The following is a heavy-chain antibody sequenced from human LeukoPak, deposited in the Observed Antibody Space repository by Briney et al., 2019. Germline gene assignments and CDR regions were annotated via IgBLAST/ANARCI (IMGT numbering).Heavy chain of an antibody. J-gene: IGHJ4*01. CDR1: GFTFDDYA. Sequence: GGSLRLSCAASGFTFDDYAMHWVRQAPGKGLEWVSGISWNSGSIGYADSVKGRFTTSRDNAKNSLYLQMNSLGAADMALYYCGKGGHRVWLLLGYFSYWGQGTLVTVSS. CDR2: ISWNSGSI. D-gene: IGHD3-22*01. CDR3: GKGGHRVWLLLGYFSY. V-gene: IGHV3-9*03.